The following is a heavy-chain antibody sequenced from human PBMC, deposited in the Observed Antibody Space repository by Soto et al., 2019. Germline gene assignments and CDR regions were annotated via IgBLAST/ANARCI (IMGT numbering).Heavy chain of an antibody. V-gene: IGHV4-31*03. CDR2: IYYSGST. CDR1: GDSISSDGYY. J-gene: IGHJ3*01. Sequence: QVQLQESGPGLVKASQTLSLTCTVSGDSISSDGYYLTWIRQHPGKGLEWIGDIYYSGSTSYNPSLKSRVTMSVHTSDNQLSLKLLSVTAADTAVYYCARRHDALTGPDAFDVWGQGTKVTVSS. CDR3: ARRHDALTGPDAFDV. D-gene: IGHD3-9*01.